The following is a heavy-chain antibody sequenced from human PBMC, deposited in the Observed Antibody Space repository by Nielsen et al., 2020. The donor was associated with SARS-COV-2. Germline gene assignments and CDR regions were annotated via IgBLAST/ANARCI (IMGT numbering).Heavy chain of an antibody. J-gene: IGHJ6*02. CDR3: ARDGSSSWLIHYYYYGMDV. Sequence: GGSLRLSCAASGFTFSSYAMHWVRQAPGKGLEWVAVISYDGSNKYYADSVKGRFTISRDNSKNTLYLQMNSLRAEDTAVYYCARDGSSSWLIHYYYYGMDVWGQGTTVTVSS. CDR1: GFTFSSYA. V-gene: IGHV3-30*04. CDR2: ISYDGSNK. D-gene: IGHD6-13*01.